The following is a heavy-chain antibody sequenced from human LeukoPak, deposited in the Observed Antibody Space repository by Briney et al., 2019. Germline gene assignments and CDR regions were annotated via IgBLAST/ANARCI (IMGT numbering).Heavy chain of an antibody. CDR3: AEDTYGYCSSTSCFGDYYGMDV. Sequence: GGSLRLSCAASGFTFSSYAMSWVRQAPGKGLEWVSAISGSGGSTYYADSVKGRFTISRDNSKNTLYLQMNSLRAEDTAVYYCAEDTYGYCSSTSCFGDYYGMDVWGQGTTVTVSS. J-gene: IGHJ6*02. V-gene: IGHV3-23*01. D-gene: IGHD2-2*01. CDR2: ISGSGGST. CDR1: GFTFSSYA.